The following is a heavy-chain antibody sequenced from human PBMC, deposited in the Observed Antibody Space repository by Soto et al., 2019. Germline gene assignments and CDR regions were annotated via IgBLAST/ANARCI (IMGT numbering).Heavy chain of an antibody. CDR3: ARALNDILTGYRSYYFDY. D-gene: IGHD3-9*01. CDR2: IYYSGST. J-gene: IGHJ4*02. CDR1: GGSISSGGYY. V-gene: IGHV4-31*03. Sequence: QVQLQESGPGLVKPSQTLSLTCTVSGGSISSGGYYWSWIRQHPGKGLEWIGYIYYSGSTYYNPSLKSRVTISVDTSKNQFSLKLSSVTAADTAVYYCARALNDILTGYRSYYFDYWGQGTLVTVSS.